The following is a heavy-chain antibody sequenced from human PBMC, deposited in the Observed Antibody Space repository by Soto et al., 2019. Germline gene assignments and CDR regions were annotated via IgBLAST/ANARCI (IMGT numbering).Heavy chain of an antibody. CDR1: GGTFSSYA. Sequence: QVQLVQSGAEVKKPGSSVKVSCKASGGTFSSYAISWVRQAPGQGLEWMGGLIPIFGTANYAQKFQGRVTITADEATSTAYMELSSLRSEDTAVYYCERVTDTAMVFDYWGQGTLVTVSS. CDR3: ERVTDTAMVFDY. V-gene: IGHV1-69*01. CDR2: LIPIFGTA. D-gene: IGHD5-18*01. J-gene: IGHJ4*02.